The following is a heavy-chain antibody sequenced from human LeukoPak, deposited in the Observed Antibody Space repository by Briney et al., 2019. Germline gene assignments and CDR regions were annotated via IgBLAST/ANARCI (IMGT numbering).Heavy chain of an antibody. CDR3: ARVAGIAAAGSFDY. J-gene: IGHJ4*02. CDR1: GYTFTSYG. D-gene: IGHD6-13*01. CDR2: IGAYNGNT. V-gene: IGHV1-18*01. Sequence: ASVKVSCKASGYTFTSYGINWVRQAPGQGLEWMGWIGAYNGNTNYAQKLQGRVTMTTDTSTSTAYMELRSLRSDDTAVYYCARVAGIAAAGSFDYWGQGTLVTVSS.